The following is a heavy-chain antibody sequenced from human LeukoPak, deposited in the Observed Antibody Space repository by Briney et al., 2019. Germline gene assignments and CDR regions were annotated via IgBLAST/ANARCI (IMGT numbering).Heavy chain of an antibody. Sequence: AISYDGSNKYYADSVKGRFTISRDNSKNTLYLQMNSLRSEDTAVYYCARGPAAGPNDYWGQGTLVTVSS. V-gene: IGHV3-30*01. J-gene: IGHJ4*02. CDR2: ISYDGSNK. CDR3: ARGPAAGPNDY. D-gene: IGHD2-15*01.